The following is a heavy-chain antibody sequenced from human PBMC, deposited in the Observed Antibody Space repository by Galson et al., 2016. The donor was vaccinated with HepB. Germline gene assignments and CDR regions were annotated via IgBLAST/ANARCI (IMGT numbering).Heavy chain of an antibody. CDR2: IRAYNNNK. D-gene: IGHD3-16*01. CDR1: GYTFTNYG. V-gene: IGHV1-18*04. CDR3: AGYVDFDY. J-gene: IGHJ4*02. Sequence: SVKVSCKASGYTFTNYGISWVRQAPGQGLEWMGWIRAYNNNKNTAQNLPVRGTMTIDTSTTTAYMELRSLRSDDTAVYYCAGYVDFDYWGQGTLVTVSS.